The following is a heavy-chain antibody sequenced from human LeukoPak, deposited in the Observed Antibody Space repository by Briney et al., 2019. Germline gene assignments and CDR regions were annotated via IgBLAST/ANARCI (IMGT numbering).Heavy chain of an antibody. J-gene: IGHJ4*02. V-gene: IGHV3-23*01. CDR2: ISGTGANT. CDR3: AYGDNNGWYHFDY. CDR1: GFTFSSYA. Sequence: GGSLRLSCAVSGFTFSSYAMTWVRQAPGKGLEWVSAISGTGANTYYADSVKGRFTTSRDNPRSTLYLQMNSLSNEDTAVYYCAYGDNNGWYHFDYWGQGTLVTVSS. D-gene: IGHD6-19*01.